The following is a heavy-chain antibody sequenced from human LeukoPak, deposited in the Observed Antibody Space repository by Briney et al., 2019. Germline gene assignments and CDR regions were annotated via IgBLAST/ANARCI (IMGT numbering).Heavy chain of an antibody. J-gene: IGHJ2*01. Sequence: SETLSLTCAVYGGSFSGYYWSWVRQPPGKGLEWIGEINHSGSINYNPSLKSRVTISVDTSKNQFSLKLSSVTAADTAVYYCARWTMVPEYFDLWGRGTLVTVSS. CDR3: ARWTMVPEYFDL. D-gene: IGHD4/OR15-4a*01. V-gene: IGHV4-34*01. CDR2: INHSGSI. CDR1: GGSFSGYY.